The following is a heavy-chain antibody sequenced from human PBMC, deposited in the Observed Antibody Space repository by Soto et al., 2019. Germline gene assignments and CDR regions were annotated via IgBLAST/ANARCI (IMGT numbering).Heavy chain of an antibody. CDR2: INSDGSST. V-gene: IGHV3-74*01. CDR1: GFTFSSYW. Sequence: EVQLVESGGGLVQPGGSLRLSCAASGFTFSSYWMHWVRQAPGKGLVWVSRINSDGSSTSYADSVKGRFTISRDNAKNTLNLQMTGLGPKATAVYNFAKGGPPGRTGCYMDFGAKGPRSPSP. J-gene: IGHJ6*03. D-gene: IGHD1-1*01. CDR3: AKGGPPGRTGCYMDF.